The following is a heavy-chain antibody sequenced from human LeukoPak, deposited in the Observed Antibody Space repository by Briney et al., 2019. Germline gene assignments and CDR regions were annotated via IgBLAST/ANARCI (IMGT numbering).Heavy chain of an antibody. D-gene: IGHD1-26*01. V-gene: IGHV3-66*02. CDR1: GFTISRNY. Sequence: GGSLRLSCAASGFTISRNYMNWVRQTPGKGLEWVSVIYSGGSTYYADSVKGRFTISRDNSKNTLYLQMDSLRTEDTAVYYCARSWDARLNFDYWGQGTLVTVSP. J-gene: IGHJ4*02. CDR3: ARSWDARLNFDY. CDR2: IYSGGST.